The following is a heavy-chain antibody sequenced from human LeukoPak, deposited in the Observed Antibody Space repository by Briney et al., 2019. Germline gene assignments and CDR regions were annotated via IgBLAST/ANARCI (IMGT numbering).Heavy chain of an antibody. D-gene: IGHD2/OR15-2a*01. V-gene: IGHV3-21*01. CDR3: AEASPKNSVPFDY. CDR2: ISSSSSYI. J-gene: IGHJ4*02. Sequence: PGGSLRLSCAASGFTFSSYSMNWVRQAPGKGLEWVSSISSSSSYIYYADSVKGRFTISRDNAKNSLYLQMNSLRAEDTAVYYCAEASPKNSVPFDYWGQGTLVTVSS. CDR1: GFTFSSYS.